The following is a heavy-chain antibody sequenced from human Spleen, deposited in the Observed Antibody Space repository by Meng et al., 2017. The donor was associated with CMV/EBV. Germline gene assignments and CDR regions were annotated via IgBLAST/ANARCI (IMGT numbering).Heavy chain of an antibody. J-gene: IGHJ4*02. CDR1: GYTFTSYG. CDR2: ISTYNGNT. V-gene: IGHV1-18*01. D-gene: IGHD2-2*01. Sequence: ASVKVSCKASGYTFTSYGISWVRQAPGQGLEWMGWISTYNGNTNYAQMLQGRVTMTTDTSTSTAYMELRSLRSDDTAVYYCARDSGALCSSTSCPTNYWGQGTLVTVSS. CDR3: ARDSGALCSSTSCPTNY.